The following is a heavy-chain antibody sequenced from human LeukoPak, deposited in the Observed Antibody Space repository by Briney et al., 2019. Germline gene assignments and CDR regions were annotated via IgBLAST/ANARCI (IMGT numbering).Heavy chain of an antibody. CDR2: IYYSGST. J-gene: IGHJ6*03. CDR3: ARGIPTTGTTIYYYYYMDV. CDR1: GGSISSGGYY. D-gene: IGHD1-1*01. V-gene: IGHV4-31*03. Sequence: SETLSLTCTVSGGSISSGGYYWSWIRQHPGKCLEWIGYIYYSGSTYYNPSLKSRVTISVDTSKNQFSLKLSSVTAADTAVYYCARGIPTTGTTIYYYYYMDVWGKGTTVTVSS.